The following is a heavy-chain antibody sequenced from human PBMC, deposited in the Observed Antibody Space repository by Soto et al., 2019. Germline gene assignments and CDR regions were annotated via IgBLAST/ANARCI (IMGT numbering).Heavy chain of an antibody. J-gene: IGHJ4*02. D-gene: IGHD3-10*01. CDR1: GGSISSSSYY. CDR2: IYSGGST. CDR3: ASRVYGAPL. Sequence: QLQLQESGPGLVKPSETLSLTCTVSGGSISSSSYYWGWIRQPPGKGLEWIGSIYSGGSTYYNPSLKTRVTTSGHTHKNQFSLKLSSVTAADTAVYHRASRVYGAPLWGQRTLVTLST. V-gene: IGHV4-39*01.